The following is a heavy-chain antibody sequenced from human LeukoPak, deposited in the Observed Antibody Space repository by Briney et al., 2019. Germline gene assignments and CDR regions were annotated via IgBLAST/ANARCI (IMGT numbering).Heavy chain of an antibody. CDR2: VYPPDSG. D-gene: IGHD1-26*01. CDR1: GYDFTNNW. V-gene: IGHV5-51*01. CDR3: ARLSLELRSYWFDP. J-gene: IGHJ5*02. Sequence: GESLKISCKGVGYDFTNNWIGWVRQMPGKGLEWMGIVYPPDSGPSFQGQVTISVDKSISTAYLQWSSLKASDTAMYYCARLSLELRSYWFDPWGQGTLVTVSS.